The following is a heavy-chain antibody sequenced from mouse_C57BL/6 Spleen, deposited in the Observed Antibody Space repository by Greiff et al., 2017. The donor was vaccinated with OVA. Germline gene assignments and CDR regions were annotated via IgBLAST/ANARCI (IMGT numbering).Heavy chain of an antibody. CDR2: ISSGSSTI. Sequence: EVQGVESGGGLVKPGGSLKLSCAASGFTFSDYGMHWVRQAPEKGLEWVAYISSGSSTIYYADTVKGRFTISRDNAKNTLFLQMTSLRSEDTAMYYCARGDYSSWFAYWGQGTLVTVSA. D-gene: IGHD2-12*01. J-gene: IGHJ3*01. CDR1: GFTFSDYG. V-gene: IGHV5-17*01. CDR3: ARGDYSSWFAY.